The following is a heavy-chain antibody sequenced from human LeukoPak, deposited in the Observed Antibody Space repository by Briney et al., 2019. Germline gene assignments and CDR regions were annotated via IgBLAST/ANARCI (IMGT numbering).Heavy chain of an antibody. Sequence: SETLSLTCTVSGGSISSSSYYWGWIRQPPGKGLEWIGSIYYSGSTYYNPSLKSRVTISVDTSKNQFSLKLSSVTAADTAVYYCARDHRYCSGGSCYPIWGNWGQGTLVTVSS. V-gene: IGHV4-39*07. D-gene: IGHD2-15*01. CDR3: ARDHRYCSGGSCYPIWGN. CDR1: GGSISSSSYY. J-gene: IGHJ4*02. CDR2: IYYSGST.